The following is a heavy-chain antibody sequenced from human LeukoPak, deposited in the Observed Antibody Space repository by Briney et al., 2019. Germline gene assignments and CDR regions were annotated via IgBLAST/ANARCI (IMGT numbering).Heavy chain of an antibody. CDR2: MYYSGTT. J-gene: IGHJ4*02. V-gene: IGHV4-39*01. Sequence: SETLSLTCTVSGGSINSNNYYWAWIRQTPGKGLGWIGRMYYSGTTYYHPSLKSRVTISVDTSKNQFSLKLSSVTAADTAVYYCARHLDHYDTSGYYSPYFDFWGQGTLVTVSS. CDR3: ARHLDHYDTSGYYSPYFDF. CDR1: GGSINSNNYY. D-gene: IGHD3-22*01.